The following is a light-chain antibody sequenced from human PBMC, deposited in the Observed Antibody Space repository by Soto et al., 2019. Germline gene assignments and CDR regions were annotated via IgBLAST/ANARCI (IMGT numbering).Light chain of an antibody. J-gene: IGKJ1*01. CDR2: KAS. CDR3: QQYNSYSPT. Sequence: DIQMTQSPSTLSASVGDTVTITCRASQSINGWLAWYQQKPGKAPSVLIYKASSLESGVPSRFSGSGSGTEFTLTISSLQPDDSATYYCQQYNSYSPTFGQGTKVDIK. V-gene: IGKV1-5*03. CDR1: QSINGW.